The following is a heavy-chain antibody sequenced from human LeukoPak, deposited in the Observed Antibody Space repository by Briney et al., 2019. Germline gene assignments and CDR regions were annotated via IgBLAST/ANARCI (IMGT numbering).Heavy chain of an antibody. CDR2: INADGSST. Sequence: GGSLRLSCAASGFTFNTYWMHWVRQAPGKGLVWVSSINADGSSTSYADSMKGRFTISRDNAKNSLYLQMNSLRAEDTALYYCAKARGLWFGEFDYWGQGTLVTVSS. J-gene: IGHJ4*02. D-gene: IGHD3-10*01. CDR1: GFTFNTYW. CDR3: AKARGLWFGEFDY. V-gene: IGHV3-74*01.